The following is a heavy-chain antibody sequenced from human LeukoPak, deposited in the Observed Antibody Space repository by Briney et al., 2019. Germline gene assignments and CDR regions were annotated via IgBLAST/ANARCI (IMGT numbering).Heavy chain of an antibody. CDR2: INQDGSVR. CDR3: ARDPSTASAWFYFDL. V-gene: IGHV3-7*01. Sequence: GWSLSLSCAASGFTFGRNWMSWVRQAPGKGLEGVAHINQDGSVRYYVDSVKGRFTISRDNTKNSLYLQMNNLRVDDTAIYYCARDPSTASAWFYFDLWGQGTLVTVSS. J-gene: IGHJ4*02. D-gene: IGHD6-19*01. CDR1: GFTFGRNW.